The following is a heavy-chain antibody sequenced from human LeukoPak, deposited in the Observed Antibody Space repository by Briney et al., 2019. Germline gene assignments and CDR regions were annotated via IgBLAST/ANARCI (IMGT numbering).Heavy chain of an antibody. V-gene: IGHV4-39*07. CDR2: IYYSGST. CDR1: GGSISSSSYY. CDR3: AKGAGPPWFDP. J-gene: IGHJ5*02. Sequence: SETLSLTCTVSGGSISSSSYYGGWIRQPPGKGLEWIGSIYYSGSTYYNPSLKSRVTISIDTSRNQFSMNLNSVTAADTAVYYCAKGAGPPWFDPWGQGTLVTVSS. D-gene: IGHD6-19*01.